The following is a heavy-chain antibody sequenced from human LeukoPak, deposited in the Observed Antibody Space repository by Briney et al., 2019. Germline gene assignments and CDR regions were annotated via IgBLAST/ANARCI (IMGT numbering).Heavy chain of an antibody. CDR2: IYNVDDT. D-gene: IGHD3-3*02. V-gene: IGHV3-66*04. CDR3: ARQPPISIGHYYFDY. J-gene: IGHJ4*02. Sequence: PGGSLRLSCVASGFAVTINYMSWVRQAPGKGLEWVSVIYNVDDTKYADSVKDRFTISRDNSKNTLFLQMDSLRAEDTAVYYYARQPPISIGHYYFDYWGQGTLVTVSS. CDR1: GFAVTINY.